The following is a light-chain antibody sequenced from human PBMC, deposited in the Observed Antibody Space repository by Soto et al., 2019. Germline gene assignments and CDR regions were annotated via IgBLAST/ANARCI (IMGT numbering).Light chain of an antibody. CDR2: DAS. CDR3: QQYDNYKPLT. Sequence: DIQMTQSPSTLPASVLDRVTLTFRSSQSISSWLAWYQQKPGKAPKLLIFDASSLESGTPSRFSGRRSGTQFTLTINGLQPDDFATYYCQQYDNYKPLTFGGGTKVDIK. J-gene: IGKJ4*01. CDR1: QSISSW. V-gene: IGKV1-5*01.